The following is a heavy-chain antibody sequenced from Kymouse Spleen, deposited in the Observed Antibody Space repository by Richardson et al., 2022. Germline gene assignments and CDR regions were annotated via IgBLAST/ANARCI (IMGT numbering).Heavy chain of an antibody. J-gene: IGHJ6*02. D-gene: IGHD5-12*01. CDR3: ARDRWLRFEYYYYGMDV. V-gene: IGHV3-21*03. CDR1: GFTFSSYS. Sequence: EVQLVESGGGLVKPGGSLRLSCAASGFTFSSYSMNWVRQAPGKGLEWVSSISSSSSYIYYADSVKGRFTISRDNAKNSLYLQMNSLRAEDTAVYYCARDRWLRFEYYYYGMDVWGQGTTVTVSS. CDR2: ISSSSSYI.